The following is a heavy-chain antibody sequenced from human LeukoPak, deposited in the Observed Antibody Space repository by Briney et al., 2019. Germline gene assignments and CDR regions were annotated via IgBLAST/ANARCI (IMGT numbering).Heavy chain of an antibody. J-gene: IGHJ6*02. CDR2: ISYDGSNK. CDR3: AKDRGSGWEGIYYYYYGMGV. D-gene: IGHD6-19*01. V-gene: IGHV3-30*18. Sequence: GRSLRLSCAASGFTFSSYGMHWVRQAPGKGLEWVAVISYDGSNKYYADSVKGRFTISRDNSKNTLYLQMNSLRAEDTAVYYCAKDRGSGWEGIYYYYYGMGVWGQGTTVTVSS. CDR1: GFTFSSYG.